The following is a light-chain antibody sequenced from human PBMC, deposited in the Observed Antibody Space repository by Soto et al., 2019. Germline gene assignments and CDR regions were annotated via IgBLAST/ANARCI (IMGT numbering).Light chain of an antibody. CDR1: SSDVGGYNY. Sequence: QSALAQPASVSGSPGQSITISCTGTSSDVGGYNYVPWHQQHPGKAPKLMIYDVSNRPSGVSNRFSGSKSGNTASLTISGLQAEDEADYYCSSYTSSSTLVFGTGTKVTVL. V-gene: IGLV2-14*01. CDR3: SSYTSSSTLV. CDR2: DVS. J-gene: IGLJ1*01.